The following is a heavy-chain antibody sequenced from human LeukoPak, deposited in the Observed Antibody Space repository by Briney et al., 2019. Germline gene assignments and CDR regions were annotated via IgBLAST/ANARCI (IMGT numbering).Heavy chain of an antibody. CDR3: AKDRTRQAY. CDR2: IKEDGSDK. CDR1: GFTFSDYW. J-gene: IGHJ4*02. V-gene: IGHV3-7*03. Sequence: GGSLRLSCAASGFTFSDYWMSWVRQTPGKGLEWVANIKEDGSDKYYVDSLKGRFTISRDNAKNSLYLQMNSLRAEDTAVYYCAKDRTRQAYWGQGTLVTVSS. D-gene: IGHD3-3*01.